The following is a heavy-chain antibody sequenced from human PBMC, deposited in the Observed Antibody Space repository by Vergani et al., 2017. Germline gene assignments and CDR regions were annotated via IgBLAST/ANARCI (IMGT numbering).Heavy chain of an antibody. CDR1: GGSISSGSYY. CDR2: IYYSGST. CDR3: ARDLYCSSTSCGMDV. Sequence: QVQLQESGPGLVKPSQTLSLTCTVSGGSISSGSYYWSWIRQPAGKGLEWIGYIYYSGSTNYNPSLKSRVTISVDTSKNQFSLKLSSVTAADTAVYYCARDLYCSSTSCGMDVWGQGTTVTVSS. D-gene: IGHD2-2*01. J-gene: IGHJ6*02. V-gene: IGHV4-61*10.